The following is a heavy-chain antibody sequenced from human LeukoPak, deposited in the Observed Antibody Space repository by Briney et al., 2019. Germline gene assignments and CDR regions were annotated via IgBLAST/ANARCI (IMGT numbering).Heavy chain of an antibody. V-gene: IGHV4-34*01. D-gene: IGHD6-19*01. CDR3: ARDFSSGSYGMDV. J-gene: IGHJ6*02. CDR1: GGSFSGYY. CDR2: INHSGST. Sequence: SKTLSLTCAVYGGSFSGYYWSWIRQPPGKGLEWIGEINHSGSTNYNPSLKSRVTISVDKSKNQFSLKLSSVTAADTAVYYCARDFSSGSYGMDVWGQGTTVTVSS.